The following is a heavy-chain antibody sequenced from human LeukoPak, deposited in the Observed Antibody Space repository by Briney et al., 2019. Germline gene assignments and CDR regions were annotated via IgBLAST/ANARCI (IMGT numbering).Heavy chain of an antibody. CDR1: GXTFSSYA. CDR3: AKVDSGYSYGSVDY. CDR2: ISASGGST. Sequence: SGGSLRLSCAASGXTFSSYAMSWIRQAPGKGLEWVSAISASGGSTNYADSVKGRFTISRDNSKNTLYLQMNSLRAEDTAVYYCAKVDSGYSYGSVDYWGRGTLVTVSS. D-gene: IGHD5-18*01. V-gene: IGHV3-23*01. J-gene: IGHJ4*02.